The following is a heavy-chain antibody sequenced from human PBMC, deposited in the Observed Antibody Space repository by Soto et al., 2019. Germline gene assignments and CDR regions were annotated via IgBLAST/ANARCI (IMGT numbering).Heavy chain of an antibody. D-gene: IGHD3-16*01. V-gene: IGHV1-8*01. CDR1: GYTFTSYD. Sequence: QVQLVQSGAEVKKPGASVKVSCKASGYTFTSYDINWVRQATGQGLEWMGWMNPNSGNTGYAQRFQGRVTMTTNTSISTAYMELNSLRSENTAVYYCARELTSRAVDYWGQGTLITVSS. CDR3: ARELTSRAVDY. CDR2: MNPNSGNT. J-gene: IGHJ4*02.